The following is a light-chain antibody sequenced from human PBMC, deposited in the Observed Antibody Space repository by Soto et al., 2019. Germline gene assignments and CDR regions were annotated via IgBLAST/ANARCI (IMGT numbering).Light chain of an antibody. Sequence: EIVFTQSPATLSLSPGERATLSCRASQSVNIYLVWYQQKPGQAPRLLIYDASNRATGIPARFSGSGSGTDFTLTISSLEPEDSAVYYCQQRYNWPRTFGQGTKVDIK. CDR1: QSVNIY. V-gene: IGKV3-11*01. CDR3: QQRYNWPRT. J-gene: IGKJ1*01. CDR2: DAS.